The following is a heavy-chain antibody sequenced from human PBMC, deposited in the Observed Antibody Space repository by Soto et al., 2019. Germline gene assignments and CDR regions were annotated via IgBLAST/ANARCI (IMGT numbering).Heavy chain of an antibody. D-gene: IGHD1-1*01. CDR2: ISGSGGST. Sequence: EVQLLESGGGLVQPGGSLRLSCAASGFTFSSYAMSWVRQAPGKGLEWVSAISGSGGSTYYADSVKGRFTISRDNSXTALYLQMNSLRAEDTAVYYCAAGIQHLYYYYGMDVWGQGTTVTVSS. CDR3: AAGIQHLYYYYGMDV. J-gene: IGHJ6*02. V-gene: IGHV3-23*01. CDR1: GFTFSSYA.